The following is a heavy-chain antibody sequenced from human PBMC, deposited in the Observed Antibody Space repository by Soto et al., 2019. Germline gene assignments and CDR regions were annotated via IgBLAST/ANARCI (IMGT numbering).Heavy chain of an antibody. CDR1: GFPLSDSA. CDR2: IRSKTNNYAS. D-gene: IGHD2-15*01. V-gene: IGHV3-73*01. Sequence: EVQLVESGGGLVQLGGSLKLACLASGFPLSDSAIHWVRKASGKGLEWGGSIRSKTNNYASTYGGPVRGTFTLSRDDSKNTAYLQMNNLESEDAAVYYCTRHAGGQVEHSFYYSFMDVWGKGTTVSV. CDR3: TRHAGGQVEHSFYYSFMDV. J-gene: IGHJ6*03.